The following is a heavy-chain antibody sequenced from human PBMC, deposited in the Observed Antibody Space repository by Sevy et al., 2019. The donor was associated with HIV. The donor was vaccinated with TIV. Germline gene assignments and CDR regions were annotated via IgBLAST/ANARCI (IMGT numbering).Heavy chain of an antibody. D-gene: IGHD2-2*01. CDR2: IWYDGSNK. V-gene: IGHV3-33*01. J-gene: IGHJ6*02. CDR1: GFTFSSYG. CDR3: ARDASYCSSTSCYLDYYYYYGMDV. Sequence: GGSLRLSCAASGFTFSSYGMHWVRQAPGRGLEWVAVIWYDGSNKYYADSVKGRFTISRDNSKNTLYLQMNSLRAEDTAVYYCARDASYCSSTSCYLDYYYYYGMDVWGQRTTVTVSS.